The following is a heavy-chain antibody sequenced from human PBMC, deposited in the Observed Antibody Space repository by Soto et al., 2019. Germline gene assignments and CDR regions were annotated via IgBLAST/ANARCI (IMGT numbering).Heavy chain of an antibody. V-gene: IGHV6-1*01. CDR2: TYYRSKWYN. CDR1: GDSVSSNSAA. J-gene: IGHJ5*02. CDR3: ARTLSSSAENWFDP. Sequence: PSQTLSLNCAISGDSVSSNSAAWNWIRQSPSRGLEWLGRTYYRSKWYNDYAVSEKSRITINPDTSKNQFSLQLNSVTPEDTAVYFCARTLSSSAENWFDPWGQGTLVTVSS. D-gene: IGHD6-6*01.